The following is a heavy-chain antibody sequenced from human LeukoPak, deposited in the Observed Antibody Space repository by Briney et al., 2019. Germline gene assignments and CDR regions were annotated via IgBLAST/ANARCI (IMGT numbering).Heavy chain of an antibody. V-gene: IGHV3-53*01. J-gene: IGHJ4*02. CDR3: ARDLKTSGWYGDFDY. CDR1: GFTFSSNY. CDR2: IFGGGST. D-gene: IGHD6-19*01. Sequence: PGGSLRLSCVASGFTFSSNYMSWVRQAPGKGLEWVSAIFGGGSTFYTDSVTGRFTISRDNSKNTVYLEMNSLRAADTAVYSCARDLKTSGWYGDFDYWGQGTLVTVSS.